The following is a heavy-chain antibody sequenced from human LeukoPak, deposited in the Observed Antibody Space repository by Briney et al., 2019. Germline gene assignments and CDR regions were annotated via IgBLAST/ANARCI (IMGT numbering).Heavy chain of an antibody. CDR3: AREDYDSSGYSDY. CDR2: INPNSGST. J-gene: IGHJ4*02. D-gene: IGHD3-22*01. V-gene: IGHV1-2*02. Sequence: ASVKVSCKASGYTFTGYYMHWVRQAPGQGLEWMGWINPNSGSTNYAQKFQGRVTMTRDTSISTAYMELSRLRSDDTAVYYCAREDYDSSGYSDYWGQGTLVTVSS. CDR1: GYTFTGYY.